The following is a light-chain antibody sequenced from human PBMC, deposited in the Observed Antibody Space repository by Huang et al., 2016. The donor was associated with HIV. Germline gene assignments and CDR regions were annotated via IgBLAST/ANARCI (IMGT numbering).Light chain of an antibody. CDR1: QSVGSY. Sequence: EIILTQSPATLFLSPGERATLSCRASQSVGSYLAWYQQKPGQAPRLLIYDASNRATSIPARFSGGGSGTDCTLTIRGLEPEDFAVYFCQQRSNRTPTTFGQGTKVE. CDR3: QQRSNRTPTT. V-gene: IGKV3-11*01. J-gene: IGKJ1*01. CDR2: DAS.